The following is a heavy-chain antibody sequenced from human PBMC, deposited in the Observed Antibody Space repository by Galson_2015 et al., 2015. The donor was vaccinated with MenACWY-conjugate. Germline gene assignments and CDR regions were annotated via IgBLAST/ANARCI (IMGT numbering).Heavy chain of an antibody. Sequence: WVRQIPGKGLEWMGIIYPGDSDTSYSPSFQGQVTISADKSISTAYLQWSSLKASDSAMYYCARPASGHSSSCDYWGQGTRVTVSA. CDR2: IYPGDSDT. J-gene: IGHJ4*02. CDR3: ARPASGHSSSCDY. V-gene: IGHV5-51*01. D-gene: IGHD6-13*01.